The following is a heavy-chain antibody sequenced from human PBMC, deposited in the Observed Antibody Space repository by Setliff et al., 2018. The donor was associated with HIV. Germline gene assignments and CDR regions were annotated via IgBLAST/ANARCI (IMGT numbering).Heavy chain of an antibody. V-gene: IGHV4-59*01. CDR2: IYYSGST. CDR3: AGARDDDILTGYYPHYFDY. J-gene: IGHJ4*02. Sequence: PSETLSLTCTVSGASIPGYYWSWIRQPPGKGLEWIGYIYYSGSTNYNPSLKSRVTLSVDTSKNQFSLKLSSVTAADTAVYYCAGARDDDILTGYYPHYFDYWGQGPRSPSPQ. D-gene: IGHD3-9*01. CDR1: GASIPGYY.